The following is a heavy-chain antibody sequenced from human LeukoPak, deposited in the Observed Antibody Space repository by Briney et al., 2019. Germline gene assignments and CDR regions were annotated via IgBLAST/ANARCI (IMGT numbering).Heavy chain of an antibody. D-gene: IGHD5-12*01. CDR2: IKSDGITI. Sequence: GGSLRLSCAASGFTFSNYMMHWVRQAPGKGLVWVSRIKSDGITITYADSVKGRFTISRDNAKNTLYLQMNSLRAGDTAVYYCAREGYSGYDAYYFDYWGQGTLVTVSS. J-gene: IGHJ4*02. CDR3: AREGYSGYDAYYFDY. V-gene: IGHV3-74*01. CDR1: GFTFSNYM.